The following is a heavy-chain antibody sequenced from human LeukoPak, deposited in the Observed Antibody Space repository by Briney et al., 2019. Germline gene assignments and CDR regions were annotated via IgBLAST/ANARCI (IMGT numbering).Heavy chain of an antibody. Sequence: SETLSLTCTVSGGSISSGSYYWSWIRQPAGKGLERIGRIYSSGSTNYNSSLKSRVTISVDTSKNQFSLKLSSVTAADTAVYYCARSTYYYGSGSYYPFDCWGQGTLVTVSS. CDR3: ARSTYYYGSGSYYPFDC. CDR1: GGSISSGSYY. V-gene: IGHV4-61*02. J-gene: IGHJ4*02. D-gene: IGHD3-10*01. CDR2: IYSSGST.